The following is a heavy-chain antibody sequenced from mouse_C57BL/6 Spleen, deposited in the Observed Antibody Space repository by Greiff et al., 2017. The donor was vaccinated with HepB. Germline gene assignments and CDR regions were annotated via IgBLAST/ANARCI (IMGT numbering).Heavy chain of an antibody. CDR2: INPNYGTT. CDR3: ARKAYYGSSQRRGYFDV. D-gene: IGHD1-1*01. Sequence: EVQGVESGPELVRPGASVKISCKASGYSFTDYNMNWVKQSNGKSLEWIGVINPNYGTTSYNQKFKGKATLTVDQSSSTAYMQLNSLTSEDSAVYYCARKAYYGSSQRRGYFDVWGTGTTVTVSS. V-gene: IGHV1-39*01. CDR1: GYSFTDYN. J-gene: IGHJ1*03.